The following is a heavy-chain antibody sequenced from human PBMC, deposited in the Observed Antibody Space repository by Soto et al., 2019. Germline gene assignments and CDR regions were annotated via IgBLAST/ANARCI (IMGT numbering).Heavy chain of an antibody. CDR2: ISYSGTT. Sequence: SETLSLTCTVSGGSFNTYYWSWIRRPPGKGLEYIGFISYSGTTNYNPSLKSRLTMSVDTSRNQFSLKLVSLTAADTAVYYCASLSHWKFDPWGLGTLVTVSS. J-gene: IGHJ5*02. V-gene: IGHV4-59*08. CDR3: ASLSHWKFDP. D-gene: IGHD1-1*01. CDR1: GGSFNTYY.